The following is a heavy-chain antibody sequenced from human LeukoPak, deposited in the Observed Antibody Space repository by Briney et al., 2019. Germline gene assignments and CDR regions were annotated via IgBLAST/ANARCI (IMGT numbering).Heavy chain of an antibody. CDR3: ARTQQLLYYYYYYMDV. Sequence: PSETLSLTCTASGCSISSYYMSWIRQPAGKGLEWVGRIYTSGSTNYNPSLKSRVTMSVDTSKNQSSLKQSSVTAADTAVYYCARTQQLLYYYYYYMDVWGKGTTVTVSS. CDR1: GCSISSYY. D-gene: IGHD6-13*01. J-gene: IGHJ6*03. CDR2: IYTSGST. V-gene: IGHV4-4*07.